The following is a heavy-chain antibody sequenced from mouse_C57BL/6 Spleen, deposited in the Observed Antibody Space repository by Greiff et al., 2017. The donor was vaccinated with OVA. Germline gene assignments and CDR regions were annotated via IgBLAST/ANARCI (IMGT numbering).Heavy chain of an antibody. CDR2: IDPEDGDN. Sequence: VQLQQSGAELVRPGASVKLSCTASGFNIKDYYMHWVKQRPEQGLEWIGRIDPEDGDNEYAPKFQGKATMTADTSSNTAYLQLSSLTSEDTAVYYCTTGGLRRAWFAYWGQGTLVTVSA. D-gene: IGHD2-4*01. J-gene: IGHJ3*01. CDR3: TTGGLRRAWFAY. CDR1: GFNIKDYY. V-gene: IGHV14-1*01.